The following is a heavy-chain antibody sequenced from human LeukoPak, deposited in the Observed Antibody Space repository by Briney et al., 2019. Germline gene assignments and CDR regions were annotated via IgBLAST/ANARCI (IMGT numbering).Heavy chain of an antibody. D-gene: IGHD3-10*01. CDR3: ARDKFMYYFGSASNCIDS. CDR2: TYYRSKWYN. CDR1: GDSVSSNSAA. J-gene: IGHJ4*02. Sequence: SQTLSLTCAISGDSVSSNSAAWNWIRQSPSRGLEWLGRTYYRSKWYNDYAVSVKSRITINPDTSKNQFSLHPTSVTPEDTAVYYCARDKFMYYFGSASNCIDSWGQGTPVTVSS. V-gene: IGHV6-1*01.